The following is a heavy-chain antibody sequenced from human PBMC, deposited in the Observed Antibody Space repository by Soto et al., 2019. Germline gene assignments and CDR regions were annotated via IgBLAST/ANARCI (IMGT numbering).Heavy chain of an antibody. Sequence: ASETLSLTCAVYGGSFSGYYWSWIRQPPGKGLEWIGEINHSGSTNYNPSLKSRVTISVDTSKNQFSLKLSSVTAADTAVYYCARDVVTYYYGSGSYYYYYYGMDVWGQGTTVTVSS. CDR2: INHSGST. V-gene: IGHV4-34*01. CDR1: GGSFSGYY. D-gene: IGHD3-10*01. CDR3: ARDVVTYYYGSGSYYYYYYGMDV. J-gene: IGHJ6*02.